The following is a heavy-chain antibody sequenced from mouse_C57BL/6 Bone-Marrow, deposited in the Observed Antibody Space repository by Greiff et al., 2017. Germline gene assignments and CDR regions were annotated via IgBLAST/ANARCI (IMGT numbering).Heavy chain of an antibody. J-gene: IGHJ2*02. D-gene: IGHD4-1*01. CDR2: ISYDGSN. Sequence: EVQLQESGPGLVKPSQSLSLTCSVTGYSITSGYYWNWIRQFPGNKLEWMGYISYDGSNNYNQSLKNRISITRDTSKNQFFLKLNSVTTEDTATYYCARERETGTGYYFDYWGQGTSLTVSS. CDR3: ARERETGTGYYFDY. CDR1: GYSITSGYY. V-gene: IGHV3-6*01.